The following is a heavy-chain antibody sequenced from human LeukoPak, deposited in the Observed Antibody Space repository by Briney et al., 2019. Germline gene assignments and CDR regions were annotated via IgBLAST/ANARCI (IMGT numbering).Heavy chain of an antibody. D-gene: IGHD5-24*01. CDR3: ARARFGYNRGPFDY. Sequence: PGGSLRLSCAASGFTFSSYAMHWVRQAPGKGLEWVAFISYDGSNKHYADSVQGRFTISRDNSKNTLYLQMDSLRPEDTAVYYCARARFGYNRGPFDYWGQGILVTVSS. CDR1: GFTFSSYA. CDR2: ISYDGSNK. J-gene: IGHJ4*02. V-gene: IGHV3-30-3*01.